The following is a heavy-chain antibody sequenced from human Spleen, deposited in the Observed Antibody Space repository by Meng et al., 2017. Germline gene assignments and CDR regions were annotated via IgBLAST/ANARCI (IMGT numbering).Heavy chain of an antibody. Sequence: QAQLQESGPVLVKNTETLSPPGARSGGSISRDTWGSWVLQPPGKGLEWIGEIYHTGSTNYNPSLKSRVTMSVDKSNNQFSLKLSSVTAADTAVYYCARAPPHSSAYLTRLRAPIYFQHWGQGSLVTVSS. CDR1: GGSISRDTW. CDR2: IYHTGST. CDR3: ARAPPHSSAYLTRLRAPIYFQH. J-gene: IGHJ1*01. D-gene: IGHD3-22*01. V-gene: IGHV4-4*02.